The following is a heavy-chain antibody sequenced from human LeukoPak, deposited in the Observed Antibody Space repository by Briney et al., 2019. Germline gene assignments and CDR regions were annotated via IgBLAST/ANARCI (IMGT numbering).Heavy chain of an antibody. CDR1: GYTFTSYY. J-gene: IGHJ4*02. V-gene: IGHV7-4-1*02. D-gene: IGHD3-10*01. Sequence: ASVKVSCKASGYTFTSYYMHWVRQAPGQGLEWMGWINTNTGNPTYAQGFTGRFVFSLDTSVSTAYLQISSLKAEDTAVYYCARGGGNYYGSGSTLWGQGTLVTVSS. CDR2: INTNTGNP. CDR3: ARGGGNYYGSGSTL.